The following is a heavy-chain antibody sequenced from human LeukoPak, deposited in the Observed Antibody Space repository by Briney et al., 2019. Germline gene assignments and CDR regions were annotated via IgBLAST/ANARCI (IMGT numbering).Heavy chain of an antibody. CDR3: ARGYLRGVVVVAATTGAFYGS. D-gene: IGHD2-15*01. CDR1: GYTFTSYG. J-gene: IGHJ4*02. CDR2: ISAYNGNT. V-gene: IGHV1-18*01. Sequence: ASVKVSCKASGYTFTSYGISWVRQAPGQGLEWMGWISAYNGNTNYAQKLQGRVTMTTDTSTSTAYMELRSLRSDDTAVYYCARGYLRGVVVVAATTGAFYGSWGQGTLVTVSS.